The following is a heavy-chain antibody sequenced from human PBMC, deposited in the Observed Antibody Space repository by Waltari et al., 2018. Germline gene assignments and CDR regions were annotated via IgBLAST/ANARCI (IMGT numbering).Heavy chain of an antibody. Sequence: VQLLESGGDLVQPGGSLRLSCAASGFILNTYALSWVRQAPGKGLEWVSGVSSSTGTTYYADSVKGRFTISRDISRNTVYLQMNSLRAEDTALYYCATPKSDYYDSSGPFGYWGQGTLVTVSS. V-gene: IGHV3-23*01. CDR3: ATPKSDYYDSSGPFGY. D-gene: IGHD3-22*01. J-gene: IGHJ4*02. CDR2: VSSSTGTT. CDR1: GFILNTYA.